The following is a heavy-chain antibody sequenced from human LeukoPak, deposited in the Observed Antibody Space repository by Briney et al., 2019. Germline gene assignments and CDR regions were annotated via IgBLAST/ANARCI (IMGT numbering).Heavy chain of an antibody. CDR3: ARDGPGWSRDY. CDR2: ITGDGNNI. D-gene: IGHD2-15*01. CDR1: GFTFSSYA. Sequence: GGSLRLSCAASGFTFSSYAMSWVRQAPGKGLEWVSSITGDGNNIYYTDSVRGRFTISRDNAQNSLSLQMNSLRAEDTAVYFCARDGPGWSRDYWGQGTLVTVSS. V-gene: IGHV3-21*01. J-gene: IGHJ4*02.